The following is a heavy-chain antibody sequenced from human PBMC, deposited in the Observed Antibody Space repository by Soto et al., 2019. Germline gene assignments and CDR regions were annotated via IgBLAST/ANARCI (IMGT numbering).Heavy chain of an antibody. Sequence: GGSLRLSCAASGFIFSGSAIHWVRQASGKGLEWVGRIRSRANNFATSSAASVKGRFTFSRDDSKNTAYLQMNTLKPEDTAFFYFARGKGAVMGDNNSHGRDVGAQGTRATVP. J-gene: IGHJ6*02. D-gene: IGHD3-16*01. CDR1: GFIFSGSA. CDR3: ARGKGAVMGDNNSHGRDV. CDR2: IRSRANNFAT. V-gene: IGHV3-73*01.